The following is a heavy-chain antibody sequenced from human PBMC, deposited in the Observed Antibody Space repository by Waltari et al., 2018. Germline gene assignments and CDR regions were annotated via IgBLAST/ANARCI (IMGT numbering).Heavy chain of an antibody. J-gene: IGHJ4*02. CDR3: ARYFYCSDGRCTDY. V-gene: IGHV3-21*01. Sequence: EVQLVESGGGLVKPGGSLRLSCVVSGLNFRSYSMNWVRQAQGKGLDWVAYIRDGSDYIYYADSVKGRFTISRDNAKNSLFLQMNRLRTDDTAVYYCARYFYCSDGRCTDYWGQGTLVTVSS. CDR1: GLNFRSYS. D-gene: IGHD2-15*01. CDR2: IRDGSDYI.